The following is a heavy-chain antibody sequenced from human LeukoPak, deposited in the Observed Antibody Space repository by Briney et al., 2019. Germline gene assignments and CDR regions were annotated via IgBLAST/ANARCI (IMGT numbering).Heavy chain of an antibody. D-gene: IGHD3-10*01. J-gene: IGHJ5*02. V-gene: IGHV4-61*01. CDR1: GGSINSSTYY. CDR2: IYDSGST. Sequence: SETLSLTCTVSGGSINSSTYYWTWIRQPPGKGLEWIGYIYDSGSTNYNPSLKSRVTISVDTSKNQFSLKLSSVTAADTAVYYCARGEGYYGSGRFDPWGQGTLVTVSS. CDR3: ARGEGYYGSGRFDP.